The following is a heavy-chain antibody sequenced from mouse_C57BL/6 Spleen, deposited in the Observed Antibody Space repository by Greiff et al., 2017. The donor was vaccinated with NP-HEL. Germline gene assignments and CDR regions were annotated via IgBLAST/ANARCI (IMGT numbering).Heavy chain of an antibody. CDR1: GYTFTSYW. J-gene: IGHJ2*01. D-gene: IGHD2-2*01. CDR2: IDPSDSYT. V-gene: IGHV1-69*01. CDR3: ARRDGYGFDY. Sequence: QVQLQQPGAELVMPGASVKLSCKASGYTFTSYWMHWVKQRPGQGLEWIGEIDPSDSYTNYNQKFKGKSTLTVDKSSSTAYMQLSSLTSEDSAVYYCARRDGYGFDYWGQGTTLTVSS.